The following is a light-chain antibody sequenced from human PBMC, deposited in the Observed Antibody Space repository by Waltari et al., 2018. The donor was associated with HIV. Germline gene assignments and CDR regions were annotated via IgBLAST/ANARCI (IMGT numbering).Light chain of an antibody. CDR2: DVS. Sequence: QSALTQPRSVSGSPGQSVTISCTGTSSDVGGYSYVSWYQQNPGKAPKLMIYDVSKRPAGGPYRFSGSKSGNTASLTISGLQAEDEADYYCCSYAGSYTLVFGGGTKVTVL. CDR3: CSYAGSYTLV. V-gene: IGLV2-11*01. CDR1: SSDVGGYSY. J-gene: IGLJ3*02.